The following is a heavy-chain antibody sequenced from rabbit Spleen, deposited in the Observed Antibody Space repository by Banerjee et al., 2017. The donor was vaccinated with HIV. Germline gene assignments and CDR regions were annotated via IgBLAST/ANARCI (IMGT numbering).Heavy chain of an antibody. V-gene: IGHV1S45*01. Sequence: QEQVEGSGGGLVKPGGTLTLTCTASGIDFSSAYDMCWVRQAPGKGLEWLGCMNTVSGNTVYATWAKGRFPISRTSSTTVAQQMTSLTAADTATYFCARDLPDIIGWNFGFWGQGTLVTVS. CDR1: GIDFSSAYD. CDR3: ARDLPDIIGWNFGF. CDR2: MNTVSGNT. D-gene: IGHD1-1*01. J-gene: IGHJ3*01.